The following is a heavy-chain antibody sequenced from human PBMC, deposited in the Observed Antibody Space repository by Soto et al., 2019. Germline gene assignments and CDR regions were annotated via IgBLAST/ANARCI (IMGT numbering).Heavy chain of an antibody. CDR3: ARDIRGYSRAFDY. V-gene: IGHV4-61*01. J-gene: IGHJ4*02. D-gene: IGHD5-18*01. CDR1: GDSVSSDNYY. Sequence: QVQLQESGPGLVKPSETLSLTCTVSGDSVSSDNYYWTWIRQPPGKGLEWIGYIYSRGSTNYNPSLKRRVIISLDTSSNQFSLKLTSVTAADTAVYYCARDIRGYSRAFDYWGQGTLVTVSS. CDR2: IYSRGST.